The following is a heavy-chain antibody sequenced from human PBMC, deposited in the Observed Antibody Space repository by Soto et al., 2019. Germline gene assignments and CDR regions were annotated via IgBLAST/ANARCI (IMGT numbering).Heavy chain of an antibody. CDR1: GGSISSGGYY. Sequence: SETLSLTCTVSGGSISSGGYYWSWIRQHPGKGLEWIGYIYYSGSTYYNPSLKSRVTISVDTSKNQFSLKLSSVTAADTAVYYCARDGRNNWNYIGVSQNWFDPWGQGTLVTVSS. J-gene: IGHJ5*02. D-gene: IGHD1-7*01. V-gene: IGHV4-31*03. CDR3: ARDGRNNWNYIGVSQNWFDP. CDR2: IYYSGST.